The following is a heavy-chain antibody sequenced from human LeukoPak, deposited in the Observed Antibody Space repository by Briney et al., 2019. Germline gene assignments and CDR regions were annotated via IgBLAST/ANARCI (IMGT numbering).Heavy chain of an antibody. V-gene: IGHV1-2*02. J-gene: IGHJ4*02. CDR3: TNAPYDSSGYTFDY. D-gene: IGHD3-22*01. Sequence: ASVKVSCKASGYTFTAYYMHWVRQAPGQGLEWMGWINPNSGGTNYAQKFQDRVTMTRDTSISTAYMELSSLRSEDTAVYYCTNAPYDSSGYTFDYWGQGTLVTVSS. CDR1: GYTFTAYY. CDR2: INPNSGGT.